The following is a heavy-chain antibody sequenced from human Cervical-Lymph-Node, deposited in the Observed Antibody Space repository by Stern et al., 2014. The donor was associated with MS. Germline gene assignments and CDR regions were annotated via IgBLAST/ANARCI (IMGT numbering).Heavy chain of an antibody. CDR2: ISSGGSYI. D-gene: IGHD4-11*01. Sequence: EVQLVESGGGLVKPGGSLRLSCAASGFTFSSYSMNWVRQAPGKGLEWVASISSGGSYIYYADSLKGRFTISIDNAKNSLYLQMNSLRAEDTAVYYCARGRGSNYRYYFDYWGQGTLVTVSS. V-gene: IGHV3-21*01. CDR3: ARGRGSNYRYYFDY. CDR1: GFTFSSYS. J-gene: IGHJ4*02.